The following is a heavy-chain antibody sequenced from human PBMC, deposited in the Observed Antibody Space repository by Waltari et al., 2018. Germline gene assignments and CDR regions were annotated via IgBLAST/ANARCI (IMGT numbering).Heavy chain of an antibody. V-gene: IGHV1-2*06. CDR2: INPNSGGT. D-gene: IGHD1-26*01. CDR3: AVSGSYYNAFDI. J-gene: IGHJ3*02. Sequence: KASGYTFTGYYMHWVRQAPGQGLEWMGRINPNSGGTNYAQKFQGRVTMTRDTSISTAYMELSRLRSDDTAVYYCAVSGSYYNAFDIWGQGTMVTVSS. CDR1: GYTFTGYY.